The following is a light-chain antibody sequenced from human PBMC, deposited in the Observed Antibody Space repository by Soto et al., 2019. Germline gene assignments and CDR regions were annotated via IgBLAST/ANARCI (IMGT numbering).Light chain of an antibody. CDR1: QTISSW. V-gene: IGKV1-5*03. CDR3: QHYYSYSEA. CDR2: KSS. J-gene: IGKJ1*01. Sequence: DIQMTQSPSTLSGSVGDRVTITCRASQTISSWLAWYQQKPGKAPKLLIYKSSTLKSGVPPRFSGSGSGTEFTLNISSLQPDDFATYYCQHYYSYSEAFGQGTKVELK.